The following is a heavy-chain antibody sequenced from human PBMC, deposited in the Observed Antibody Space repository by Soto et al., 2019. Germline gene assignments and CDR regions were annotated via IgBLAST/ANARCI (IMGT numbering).Heavy chain of an antibody. CDR3: AKVSPYSSSWIYYYYGMDV. Sequence: GGSLRLSCAAPGFSFSSYAMSWVRQAPGKGQEWVSAVSGDGRSTHYADSVKGRFTISRDNSKNTLYLQMNSLRAEDTAIYYCAKVSPYSSSWIYYYYGMDVWGQGTTVTVSS. CDR2: VSGDGRST. D-gene: IGHD6-13*01. V-gene: IGHV3-23*01. CDR1: GFSFSSYA. J-gene: IGHJ6*02.